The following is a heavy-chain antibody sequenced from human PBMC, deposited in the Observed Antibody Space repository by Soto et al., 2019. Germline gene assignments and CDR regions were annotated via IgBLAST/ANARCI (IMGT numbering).Heavy chain of an antibody. CDR3: ARSEANQLFHPDH. J-gene: IGHJ4*02. D-gene: IGHD2-2*01. V-gene: IGHV3-48*02. CDR2: ISSSSSTI. CDR1: GFTFSSYS. Sequence: SLRLSCAASGFTFSSYSMSWVRQAPGKGLEWVSYISSSSSTIYYADTVKGRFTISRDNAKNSLYLQMNSLRDEDTAVYYCARSEANQLFHPDHWGQGTLVTVSS.